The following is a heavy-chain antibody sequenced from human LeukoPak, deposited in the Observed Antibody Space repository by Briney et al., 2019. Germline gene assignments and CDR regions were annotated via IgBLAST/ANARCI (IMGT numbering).Heavy chain of an antibody. J-gene: IGHJ5*02. CDR3: VRQAGVS. CDR2: IKGDGSEK. D-gene: IGHD6-19*01. Sequence: GGSLRLSCAVSGFSITSYWMTWVRQAPGKGLEWVANIKGDGSEKYYVDSVKGQFTISRDNDKNYLYLQMNSLRDEDTAVYYCVRQAGVSWGQGTLVTVSS. CDR1: GFSITSYW. V-gene: IGHV3-7*01.